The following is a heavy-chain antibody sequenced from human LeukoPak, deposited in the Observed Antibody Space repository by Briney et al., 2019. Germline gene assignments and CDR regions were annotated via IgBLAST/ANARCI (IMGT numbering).Heavy chain of an antibody. CDR2: MHPNSGDT. D-gene: IGHD1-20*01. CDR3: ARGRLNGNVDF. V-gene: IGHV1-8*03. J-gene: IGHJ4*02. Sequence: ASVKVTCKASGYTFTSYDINWVRQAAGQGFEWMGWMHPNSGDTGYAHNLQGRITITRDSSTATVFMELSSLRSEDTAMYYCARGRLNGNVDFWGQGTLVTVSS. CDR1: GYTFTSYD.